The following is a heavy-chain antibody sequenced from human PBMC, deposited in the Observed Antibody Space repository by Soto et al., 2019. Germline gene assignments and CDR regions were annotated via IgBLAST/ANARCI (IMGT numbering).Heavy chain of an antibody. D-gene: IGHD5-12*01. V-gene: IGHV4-39*01. Sequence: QLQLQESGPGLVKPSETLSLTCTVSGGSISSSSYYWGWFRQPPGRGLEWIGNIYYTGRTYYNPSLKSRVTMSVDTSKNQFSLTLISVTAADTAVYYCARSEATITRIDYWGQGTLVTVSS. CDR3: ARSEATITRIDY. CDR1: GGSISSSSYY. CDR2: IYYTGRT. J-gene: IGHJ4*02.